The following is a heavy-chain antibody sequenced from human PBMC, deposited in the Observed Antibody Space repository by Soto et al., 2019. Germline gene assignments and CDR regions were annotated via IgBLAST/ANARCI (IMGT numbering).Heavy chain of an antibody. V-gene: IGHV4-30-4*01. Sequence: SETLYLTCTVSGDSISSGNKYWSWIRQPPGKGLEWIGYIFSSGTTYYNPSLKSRLTMSLDASQNQFSLKLNSLKDEDTAVYFCARVPSPFDYYYAMDVWGQGTTVIVSS. J-gene: IGHJ6*02. CDR3: ARVPSPFDYYYAMDV. CDR1: GDSISSGNKY. D-gene: IGHD3-16*01. CDR2: IFSSGTT.